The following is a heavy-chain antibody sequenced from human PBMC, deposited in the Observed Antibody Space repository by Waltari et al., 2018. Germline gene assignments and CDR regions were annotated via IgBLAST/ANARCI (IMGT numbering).Heavy chain of an antibody. J-gene: IGHJ3*02. CDR1: GFTFSSYA. Sequence: EVQLLESGGGLVQPGGSLRLSCAASGFTFSSYAMSWVRQAPGKGLEWVSAISGSGGSTYYADSVKGRCTISRDNSKNTLYLQMNSLRAEDTAVYYCAKGFEYSYGLRDAFDIWGQGTMVTVSS. CDR2: ISGSGGST. CDR3: AKGFEYSYGLRDAFDI. V-gene: IGHV3-23*01. D-gene: IGHD5-18*01.